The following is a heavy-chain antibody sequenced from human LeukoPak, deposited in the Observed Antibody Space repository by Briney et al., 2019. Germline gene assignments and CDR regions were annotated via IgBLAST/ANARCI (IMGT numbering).Heavy chain of an antibody. J-gene: IGHJ6*02. CDR2: IYYSGST. V-gene: IGHV4-59*08. CDR3: ARSSSYHHYNPQYYGMDV. Sequence: SETLSLTCTVSGGSIRSYYWSWIRQPPGKGLEWIGYIYYSGSTNYNPSLKSRVTISVDTSKNQFSLKLSSVTAADTAVYYCARSSSYHHYNPQYYGMDVWGQGTTVTVSS. CDR1: GGSIRSYY. D-gene: IGHD2-15*01.